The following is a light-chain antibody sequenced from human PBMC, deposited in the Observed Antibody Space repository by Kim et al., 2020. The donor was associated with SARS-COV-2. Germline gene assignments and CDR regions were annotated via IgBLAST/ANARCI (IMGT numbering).Light chain of an antibody. CDR1: QSVGSTY. V-gene: IGKV3-20*01. CDR3: QQYKT. CDR2: GAS. Sequence: EIVLTQSPGTLSLSPGERATLSCRASQSVGSTYLAWYQQKPGQATRLLITGASSRATGIPDRFSGSGSGTNFTLTISRLEPEDYAVYYCQQYKTFGQGTKVDIK. J-gene: IGKJ1*01.